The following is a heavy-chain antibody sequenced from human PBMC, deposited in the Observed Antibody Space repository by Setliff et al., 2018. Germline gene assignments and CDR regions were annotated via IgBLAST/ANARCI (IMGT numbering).Heavy chain of an antibody. Sequence: ASVKVSCKASGYTFTAYYMHWVRQAPGQGLEWMAWINPNSGDTNYAQNFQGRVTMTRDTSISTAYMELSRLRSDDTAVYHCARDFFYGSGSQAAGGMDVWGQGTTVTVSS. J-gene: IGHJ6*02. D-gene: IGHD3-10*01. V-gene: IGHV1-2*02. CDR1: GYTFTAYY. CDR3: ARDFFYGSGSQAAGGMDV. CDR2: INPNSGDT.